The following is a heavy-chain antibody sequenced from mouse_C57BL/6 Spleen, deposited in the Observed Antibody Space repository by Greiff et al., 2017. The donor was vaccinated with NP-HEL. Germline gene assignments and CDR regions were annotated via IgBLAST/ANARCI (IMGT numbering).Heavy chain of an antibody. CDR2: INPGSGGT. J-gene: IGHJ1*03. V-gene: IGHV1-54*01. D-gene: IGHD2-4*01. Sequence: VQLQQSGAELVRPGTSVKVSCKASGYAFTNYLIEWVKQRPGQGLEWIGVINPGSGGTNYNEKFKGKATLTADKSSSTAYMQLSSLTSEDSAVYFCAREGNYDYDGWYCEVWGTGTTVTVSS. CDR1: GYAFTNYL. CDR3: AREGNYDYDGWYCEV.